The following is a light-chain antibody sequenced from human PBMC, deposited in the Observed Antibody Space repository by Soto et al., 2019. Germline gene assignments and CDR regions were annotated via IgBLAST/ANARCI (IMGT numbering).Light chain of an antibody. V-gene: IGKV3-15*01. CDR3: QQYDSWPRT. CDR1: QGVTTN. CDR2: DVS. Sequence: EIVLTQSPAILSVSPGERATLSCRAGQGVTTNFAWYQQKSGQSPRLLIYDVSIRATGVPARFSATGSETDFTLTISGLQSEDSAVYFCQQYDSWPRTFGQGTKVDI. J-gene: IGKJ1*01.